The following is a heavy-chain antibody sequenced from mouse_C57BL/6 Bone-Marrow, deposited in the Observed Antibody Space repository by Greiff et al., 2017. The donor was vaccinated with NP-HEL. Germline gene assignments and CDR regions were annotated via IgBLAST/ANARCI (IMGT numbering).Heavy chain of an antibody. CDR2: INSDGGST. Sequence: EVKLQESGGGLVQPGESLKLSCESNEYEFPSHDMSWVRKTPEKRLELVAAINSDGGSTYYPDTMERRFIISRDNTKKTLYLQMSSLRSEDTALYYCARHGLDYGSSYWYFDVWGTGTTVTVSS. V-gene: IGHV5-2*01. D-gene: IGHD1-1*01. CDR1: EYEFPSHD. J-gene: IGHJ1*03. CDR3: ARHGLDYGSSYWYFDV.